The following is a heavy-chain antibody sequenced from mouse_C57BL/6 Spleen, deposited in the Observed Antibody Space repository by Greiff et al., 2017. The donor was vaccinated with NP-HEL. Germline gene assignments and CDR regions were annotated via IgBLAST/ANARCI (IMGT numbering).Heavy chain of an antibody. CDR2: IYPGSGNT. V-gene: IGHV1-76*01. CDR1: GYTFTDYY. Sequence: VKLMESGAELVRPGASVKLSCKASGYTFTDYYINWVKQRPGQGLEWIARIYPGSGNTYYNEKFKGKATLTAEKSSSTAYMQLSSLTSEDSAVYFCARRGDPYYYAMDYWGQGTSVTVSS. CDR3: ARRGDPYYYAMDY. J-gene: IGHJ4*01.